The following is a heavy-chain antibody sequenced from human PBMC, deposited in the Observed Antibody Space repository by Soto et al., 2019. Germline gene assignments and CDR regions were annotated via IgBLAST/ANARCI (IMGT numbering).Heavy chain of an antibody. CDR2: IYYSGST. D-gene: IGHD3-9*01. CDR3: ARFSNYDILTGLLIGDDAFDI. Sequence: QLQLQESGPGLVKPSETLSLTCTVSGGSISSSSYYWGWIRQPPGKGLEWIGSIYYSGSTYYNPSLKSRVTISVDTSKHQFSLKLSSVTAADTAVYYCARFSNYDILTGLLIGDDAFDIWGQGTMVTVSS. CDR1: GGSISSSSYY. V-gene: IGHV4-39*01. J-gene: IGHJ3*02.